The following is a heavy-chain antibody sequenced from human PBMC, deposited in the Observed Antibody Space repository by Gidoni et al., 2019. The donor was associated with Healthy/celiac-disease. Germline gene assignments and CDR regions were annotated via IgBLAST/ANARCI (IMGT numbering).Heavy chain of an antibody. CDR3: ARQSNWNYNHYYYGMDV. CDR1: GDSFTSYW. V-gene: IGHV5-10-1*03. J-gene: IGHJ6*02. CDR2: IDPSDSYT. D-gene: IGHD1-7*01. Sequence: EVQLVQSGAEVKKPGESLRIACKGSGDSFTSYWISWVRQMPGQGLEWMGRIDPSDSYTNYSPSFQGPVTISADKSISTAYLQWSSLQASDTAMYYCARQSNWNYNHYYYGMDVWGQGTTVTVSS.